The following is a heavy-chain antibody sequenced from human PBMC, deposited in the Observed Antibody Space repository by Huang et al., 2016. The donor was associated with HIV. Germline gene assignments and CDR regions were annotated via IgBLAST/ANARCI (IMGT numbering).Heavy chain of an antibody. V-gene: IGHV3-9*01. CDR3: GKDNGRDYYYGMDA. J-gene: IGHJ6*02. Sequence: EVQLVESGGGLVQPGRSLRLSCVGSGFTFDDYAMHWVRQAPGKGPEWVSGSNWNSGNKGYADSVRGRFTISRDNAKNSLYLQMNSLRAEDTALYYCGKDNGRDYYYGMDAWGRGTTVIVSS. CDR1: GFTFDDYA. CDR2: SNWNSGNK.